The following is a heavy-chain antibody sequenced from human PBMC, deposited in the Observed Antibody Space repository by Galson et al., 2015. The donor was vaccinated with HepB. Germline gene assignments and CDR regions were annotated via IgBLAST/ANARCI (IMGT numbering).Heavy chain of an antibody. Sequence: SLRLSCAASGFTFTNYAMHWVRQAPGKGLEWVAVISYDGSKKYHADSVKGRFTISRDNSKNTLYLQMSSLRSEDTAVYYCARDPPYGDWDYFYYYGMDVWGQRTTVTVSS. CDR1: GFTFTNYA. J-gene: IGHJ6*02. V-gene: IGHV3-30-3*01. D-gene: IGHD2-21*02. CDR2: ISYDGSKK. CDR3: ARDPPYGDWDYFYYYGMDV.